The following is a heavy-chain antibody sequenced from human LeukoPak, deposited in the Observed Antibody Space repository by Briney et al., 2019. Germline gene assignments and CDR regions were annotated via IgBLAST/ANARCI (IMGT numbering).Heavy chain of an antibody. CDR2: ISGSGGST. J-gene: IGHJ4*02. Sequence: GGSLRLSCAASGFTFSSYAMSWVRQAPGKGLEWVSAISGSGGSTYYADSVKGRFTISRDNSKNTLYLQMNSLRAEDTAVYYCARVPMYVWGSYRYRPFDYWGQGTLVTVSS. D-gene: IGHD3-16*02. V-gene: IGHV3-23*01. CDR3: ARVPMYVWGSYRYRPFDY. CDR1: GFTFSSYA.